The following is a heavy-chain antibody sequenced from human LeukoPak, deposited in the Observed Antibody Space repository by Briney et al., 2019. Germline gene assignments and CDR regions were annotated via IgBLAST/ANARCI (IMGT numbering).Heavy chain of an antibody. CDR1: GFTFSSYG. J-gene: IGHJ4*02. CDR3: ASHKWELLDY. CDR2: ISYDGSNK. D-gene: IGHD1-26*01. Sequence: PGGSLRLSCAASGFTFSSYGMHWVRQAPGKGLEWVAVISYDGSNKYYAASVKGRFTISRDNSKNTLYLQMNSLRAEDTAVYYCASHKWELLDYWGQGTLVTVSS. V-gene: IGHV3-30*03.